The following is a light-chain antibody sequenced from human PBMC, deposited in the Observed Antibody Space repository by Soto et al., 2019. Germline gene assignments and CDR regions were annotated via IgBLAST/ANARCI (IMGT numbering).Light chain of an antibody. Sequence: QSVLTQPRSVSGSPGQSVTISCTGTSSDVGVYNHVSWYQQHPGKAPKLMIYDVTKRPSGVPDRFSGSKSANTASLTISGLQAEDEADYYCCSYAGSYTFVFGTGTKVTVL. J-gene: IGLJ1*01. V-gene: IGLV2-11*01. CDR1: SSDVGVYNH. CDR2: DVT. CDR3: CSYAGSYTFV.